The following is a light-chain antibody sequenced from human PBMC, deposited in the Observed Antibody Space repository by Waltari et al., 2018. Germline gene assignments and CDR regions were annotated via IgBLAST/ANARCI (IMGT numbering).Light chain of an antibody. CDR1: QNIYTN. Sequence: IQMTQFPSALSASVGDRVTISCRTSQNIYTNVAWYQQKPGKAPKLLIYAASSLQSGIPSRFSGSGSGIDFTLTISSLQPEDSAAYYCQHYYDSRTFGQGTKVEVK. CDR3: QHYYDSRT. J-gene: IGKJ1*01. V-gene: IGKV1-6*01. CDR2: AAS.